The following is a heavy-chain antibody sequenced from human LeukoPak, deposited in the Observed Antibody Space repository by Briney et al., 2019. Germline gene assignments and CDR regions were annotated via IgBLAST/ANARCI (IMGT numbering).Heavy chain of an antibody. CDR2: VSSSSSRI. D-gene: IGHD2-21*02. CDR1: GFSFSTYT. CDR3: ARGLAYCGGDCYRAFDI. V-gene: IGHV3-48*02. J-gene: IGHJ3*02. Sequence: GGSLRLSCAASGFSFSTYTMNWVRQAPGKGLEGVAYVSSSSSRIWYEDSVKGRFTISRDNAKNSLYLQMNRLRDEDTAVYYCARGLAYCGGDCYRAFDIWGQGTMVTVSS.